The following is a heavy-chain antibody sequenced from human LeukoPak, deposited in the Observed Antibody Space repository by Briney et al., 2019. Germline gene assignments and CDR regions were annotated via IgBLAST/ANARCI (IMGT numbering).Heavy chain of an antibody. CDR2: IYYSGST. CDR3: ARIRRGSYYFDY. CDR1: GGSISSYY. J-gene: IGHJ4*02. Sequence: SETLPLTCTVSGGSISSYYWSWIRQPPGKGLEWIGYIYYSGSTNYNPSLKSRVTISVDTSKNQFSLKLSSVTAADTAVYYCARIRRGSYYFDYWGQGTLVTVSS. V-gene: IGHV4-59*01. D-gene: IGHD5-12*01.